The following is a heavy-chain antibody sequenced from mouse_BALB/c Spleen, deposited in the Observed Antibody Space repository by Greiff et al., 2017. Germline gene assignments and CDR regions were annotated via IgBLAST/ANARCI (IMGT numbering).Heavy chain of an antibody. CDR2: IDPFNGGT. Sequence: EVQLQQSGPELMKPGASVKISCKASGYSFTSYYMHWVKQSHGKSLEWIGYIDPFNGGTSYNQKFKGKATLTVDKSSSTAYMHLSSLTSEDSAVYYCARWGLYYAMDYWGQGTSVTVSS. J-gene: IGHJ4*01. CDR3: ARWGLYYAMDY. CDR1: GYSFTSYY. V-gene: IGHV1S135*01.